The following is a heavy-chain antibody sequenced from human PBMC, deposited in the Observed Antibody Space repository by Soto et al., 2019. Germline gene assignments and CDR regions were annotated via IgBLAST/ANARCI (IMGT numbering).Heavy chain of an antibody. D-gene: IGHD5-18*01. V-gene: IGHV4-34*01. Sequence: PSETLSLTCAVYGGSFTGYFWSWIRQSPGKGLEWIGEVNHRGETNYSPSLKSRLTISGGTSKNHISLKLNSVTAADTAVYYCARGKRMQLWLKSYFDTWGQGTPVTVSS. CDR3: ARGKRMQLWLKSYFDT. CDR2: VNHRGET. CDR1: GGSFTGYF. J-gene: IGHJ4*02.